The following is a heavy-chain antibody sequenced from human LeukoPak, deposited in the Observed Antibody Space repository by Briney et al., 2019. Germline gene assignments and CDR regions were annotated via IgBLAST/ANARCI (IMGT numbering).Heavy chain of an antibody. Sequence: ASVKVSCKASGYTFTSYGISWVRQAPGQGLEWMGWISAYNGNTNYAQKLQGRATMTTDTSTSTAYMELRSLRSDDTAVYYCARVPGYSSSWYLDYWGQGTLVTVSS. D-gene: IGHD6-13*01. J-gene: IGHJ4*02. CDR1: GYTFTSYG. V-gene: IGHV1-18*01. CDR2: ISAYNGNT. CDR3: ARVPGYSSSWYLDY.